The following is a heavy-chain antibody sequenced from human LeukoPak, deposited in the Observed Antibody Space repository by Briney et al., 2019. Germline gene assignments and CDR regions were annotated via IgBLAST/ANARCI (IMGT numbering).Heavy chain of an antibody. J-gene: IGHJ4*02. CDR3: TTLGYHLDS. Sequence: GGSLRLSCLASGFAFSAYEMNWVRQAPGKGLEWVSYIAGSVTTTYYADSVKGRFTIFRDNAKNSLYLQMNSLRAEDTALYYCTTLGYHLDSWGQGTLVTVSS. V-gene: IGHV3-48*03. D-gene: IGHD3-22*01. CDR1: GFAFSAYE. CDR2: IAGSVTTT.